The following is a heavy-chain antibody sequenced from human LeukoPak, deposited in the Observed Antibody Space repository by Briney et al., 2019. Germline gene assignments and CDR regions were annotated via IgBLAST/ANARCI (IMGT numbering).Heavy chain of an antibody. V-gene: IGHV1-69*13. CDR3: ARDRGYGDPRFDY. Sequence: GASVKVSCKASGGTFISYAISWVRQAPGQGLEWMGGIIPIFGTANYAQKFQGRVTITADESTSTAYMELSSLRSEDTAVYYCARDRGYGDPRFDYWGQGTLVTVPS. J-gene: IGHJ4*02. CDR2: IIPIFGTA. D-gene: IGHD4-17*01. CDR1: GGTFISYA.